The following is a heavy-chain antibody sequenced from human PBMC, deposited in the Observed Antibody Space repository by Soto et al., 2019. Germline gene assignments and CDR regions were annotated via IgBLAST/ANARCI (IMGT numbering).Heavy chain of an antibody. D-gene: IGHD3-10*01. CDR2: ISAYNGNT. CDR3: ARDGGHYGSGSYYNGGYYYYGMDV. J-gene: IGHJ6*02. CDR1: GYTFTSYG. V-gene: IGHV1-18*04. Sequence: ASVKVSCKASGYTFTSYGISWVRQAPGQGLEWMGWISAYNGNTNYAQKLQGRVTMTTDTSTSTAYMELRSLRSDDTAVYYCARDGGHYGSGSYYNGGYYYYGMDVWGQGTTVTVSS.